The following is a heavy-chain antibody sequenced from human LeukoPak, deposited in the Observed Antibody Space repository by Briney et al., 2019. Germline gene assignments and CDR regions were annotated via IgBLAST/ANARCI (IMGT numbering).Heavy chain of an antibody. CDR2: ISSSSSTI. J-gene: IGHJ3*02. V-gene: IGHV3-48*01. Sequence: GGSLRLSCAASGFTFSSYSMNWVRQAPGKGLEWVSYISSSSSTIYYADSVKGRFTISRDNAKNSLYLQMNSLRAEDTAVYYCARDPGYCSSTSCLGAFDIWGQGTMVTVSS. D-gene: IGHD2-2*01. CDR1: GFTFSSYS. CDR3: ARDPGYCSSTSCLGAFDI.